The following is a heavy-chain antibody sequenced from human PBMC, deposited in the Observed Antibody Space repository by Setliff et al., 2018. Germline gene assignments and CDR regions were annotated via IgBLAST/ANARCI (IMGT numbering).Heavy chain of an antibody. CDR3: AREGVDSRSSTDYRYYMDV. D-gene: IGHD3-22*01. V-gene: IGHV1-69*05. CDR1: GGTFSSYG. CDR2: TIPIFGTT. J-gene: IGHJ6*03. Sequence: SVKVSCKASGGTFSSYGISWVRQAPGQGLEWMGGTIPIFGTTNYAQKFQGRVTIITDESTTIAYMELSSLRSDDTAVYYCAREGVDSRSSTDYRYYMDVWGQGTTVTVSS.